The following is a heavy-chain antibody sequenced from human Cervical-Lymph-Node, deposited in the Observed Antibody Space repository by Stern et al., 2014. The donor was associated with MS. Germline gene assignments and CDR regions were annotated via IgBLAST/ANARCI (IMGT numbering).Heavy chain of an antibody. V-gene: IGHV3-72*01. CDR2: GRHKASLYTT. Sequence: EDQLVESGGGLVQPGGSLRLSCAASGFTFSDHYMDWVRQAPGKGLEWVGRGRHKASLYTTEYAASVKGRFIISRDDSRNSLYLQMHGLETEDSAVYYCTRGGTATTAYYDPMDVWGQGTTVTVAS. CDR1: GFTFSDHY. D-gene: IGHD3-22*01. J-gene: IGHJ6*02. CDR3: TRGGTATTAYYDPMDV.